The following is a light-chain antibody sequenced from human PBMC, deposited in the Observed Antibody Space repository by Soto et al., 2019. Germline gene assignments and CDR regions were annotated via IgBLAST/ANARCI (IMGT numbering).Light chain of an antibody. Sequence: EIVLTQSPATLSLPPGERATLSCRASQSVSSYLAWYQQKPGQAPRLLIYDASNRATGIPARFSGSGSGPDFTLTISSLEPEDFAVYYCQQRSNWPPGVTFGPGTKVDIK. CDR1: QSVSSY. CDR2: DAS. V-gene: IGKV3-11*01. J-gene: IGKJ3*01. CDR3: QQRSNWPPGVT.